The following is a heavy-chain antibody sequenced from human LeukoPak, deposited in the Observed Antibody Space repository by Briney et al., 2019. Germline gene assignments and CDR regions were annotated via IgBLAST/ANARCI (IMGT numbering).Heavy chain of an antibody. J-gene: IGHJ3*02. CDR2: INHSGSA. V-gene: IGHV4-34*01. Sequence: SETLSLTCAVYGGSFSGYYWSWIRQPPGKGLGWIGEINHSGSANYNPSLKSRVTISVDTSKNQFSLKLSSVTAADTAVYYCARDPRGNAFDIWGQGTMVTVSS. CDR1: GGSFSGYY. CDR3: ARDPRGNAFDI. D-gene: IGHD6-13*01.